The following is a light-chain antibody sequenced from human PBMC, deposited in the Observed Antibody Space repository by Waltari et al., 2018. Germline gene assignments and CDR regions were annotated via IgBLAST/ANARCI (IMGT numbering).Light chain of an antibody. CDR1: QSLLHSTGYNY. J-gene: IGKJ5*01. CDR3: MQALQTPG. Sequence: DIVMTQSPLSLSITPGEPASISCRSNQSLLHSTGYNYLDWYLQKPGQSPLLLFSLASNRASGVPDRCSGSGSGTDFTLKISRVEAEDVGVYYCMQALQTPGFGQGTRLES. CDR2: LAS. V-gene: IGKV2-28*01.